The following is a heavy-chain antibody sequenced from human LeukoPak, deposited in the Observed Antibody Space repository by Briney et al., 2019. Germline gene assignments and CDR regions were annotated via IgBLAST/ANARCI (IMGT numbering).Heavy chain of an antibody. Sequence: KPSETLSLTCTVSGGSISSYYWSWIRQPPGKGLEWIGYIYYSGSTKYNPSLKSRVTISVDTSKNQFSLKLSSVTAADTAVYYCARVRYYDSSGYSNWFDPWGQGTLVTVSS. D-gene: IGHD3-22*01. CDR1: GGSISSYY. V-gene: IGHV4-59*01. CDR3: ARVRYYDSSGYSNWFDP. CDR2: IYYSGST. J-gene: IGHJ5*02.